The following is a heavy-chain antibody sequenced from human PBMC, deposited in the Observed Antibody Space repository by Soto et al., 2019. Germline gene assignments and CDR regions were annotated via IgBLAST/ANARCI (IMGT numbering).Heavy chain of an antibody. CDR2: IDPSGSST. V-gene: IGHV5-10-1*01. Sequence: PWESLKISCKGRGYSFTIYWINWVRQMPGKGLEWMGKIDPSGSSTTYSPSFQGHVTISADKSITTAYLQWSSLKASDTAMYYCARLGHDYSNSGMDVWGQGTTVTVSS. J-gene: IGHJ6*02. CDR3: ARLGHDYSNSGMDV. CDR1: GYSFTIYW. D-gene: IGHD4-4*01.